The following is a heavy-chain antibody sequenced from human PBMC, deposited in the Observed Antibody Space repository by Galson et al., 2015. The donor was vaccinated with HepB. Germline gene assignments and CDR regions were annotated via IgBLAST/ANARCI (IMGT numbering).Heavy chain of an antibody. CDR1: GYTFTSYA. V-gene: IGHV7-4-1*02. D-gene: IGHD5-12*01. CDR3: ARHVDIVATTPRTKMTTVTTFDY. Sequence: SVKVSCKASGYTFTSYAMNWVRQAPGQGLEWMGWINTNTGNPTYAQGFTGRFVFSLDTSVSTAYLQISSLKAEDTAVYYCARHVDIVATTPRTKMTTVTTFDYWGQGTLVTVSS. J-gene: IGHJ4*02. CDR2: INTNTGNP.